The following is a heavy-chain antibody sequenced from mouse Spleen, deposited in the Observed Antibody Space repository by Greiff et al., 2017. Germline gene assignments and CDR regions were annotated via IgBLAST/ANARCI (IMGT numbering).Heavy chain of an antibody. CDR1: GFTFNTYA. D-gene: IGHD1-3*01. CDR3: VRGGYKAWFAY. V-gene: IGHV10-3*01. Sequence: EVKVVESGGGLVQPKGSLKLSCAASGFTFNTYAMHWVRQAPGKGLDWVARIRSKSSNSATYYADSVKDRFTISRDDSQSMLYLQMNNLKTEDTAIYYCVRGGYKAWFAYWGQGTLVTVSA. J-gene: IGHJ3*01. CDR2: IRSKSSNSAT.